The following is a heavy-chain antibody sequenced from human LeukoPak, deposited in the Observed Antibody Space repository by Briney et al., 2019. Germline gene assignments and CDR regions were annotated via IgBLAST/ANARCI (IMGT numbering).Heavy chain of an antibody. CDR2: INPSGGSA. CDR1: GYTFTSYY. Sequence: ASVKVSCKASGYTFTSYYMHWVRQAPGQGLEWMGIINPSGGSASYAQKFQGRVTMTRDTSTSTVYMELSSLRSEDTAVYYCAREPGGYNSFDPWGQGTLVTVSS. V-gene: IGHV1-46*01. D-gene: IGHD5-24*01. J-gene: IGHJ5*02. CDR3: AREPGGYNSFDP.